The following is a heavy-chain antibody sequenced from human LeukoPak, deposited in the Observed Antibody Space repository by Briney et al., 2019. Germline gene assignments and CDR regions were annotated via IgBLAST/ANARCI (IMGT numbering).Heavy chain of an antibody. D-gene: IGHD6-6*01. CDR2: INHSGST. V-gene: IGHV4-34*01. CDR3: ARDSKYSSSSGQKYYYYGMDV. Sequence: ASETLSLTCAVYGGSFSGYYWSWIRQPPGKGLEWIREINHSGSTNYNPSLKSRVTISVDKSKNQFSLKLSSVTAADTAVYYCARDSKYSSSSGQKYYYYGMDVWGQGTTVTVSS. J-gene: IGHJ6*02. CDR1: GGSFSGYY.